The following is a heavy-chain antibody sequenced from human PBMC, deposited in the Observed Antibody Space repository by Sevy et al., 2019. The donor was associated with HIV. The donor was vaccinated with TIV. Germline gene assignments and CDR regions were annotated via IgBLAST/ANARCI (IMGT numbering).Heavy chain of an antibody. J-gene: IGHJ4*02. Sequence: ATVKVSCKASGYTFTGYYMHWVRQAPGQGLEWMGWINPNSGGTNYTQKFQGRVTMTRDTSISTAYMELSRLRSDDTAVYYCARRGGGSLPGGHYYFDYWGQGTLVTVSS. CDR2: INPNSGGT. CDR1: GYTFTGYY. D-gene: IGHD3-16*01. V-gene: IGHV1-2*02. CDR3: ARRGGGSLPGGHYYFDY.